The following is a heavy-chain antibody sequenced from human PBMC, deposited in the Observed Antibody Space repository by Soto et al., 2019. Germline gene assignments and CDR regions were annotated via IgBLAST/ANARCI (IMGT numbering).Heavy chain of an antibody. V-gene: IGHV4-39*01. CDR2: IYYSGST. Sequence: PSETLSLTCTVSGGSISSSSYYWGWIRQPPGKGLEWIGSIYYSGSTYYNPSLKSRVTISVDTSKNQFSLKLSSVTAADTAVYYCARSYQYCSGGSCYWWFDHWGQGTLVTVSS. D-gene: IGHD2-15*01. J-gene: IGHJ5*02. CDR1: GGSISSSSYY. CDR3: ARSYQYCSGGSCYWWFDH.